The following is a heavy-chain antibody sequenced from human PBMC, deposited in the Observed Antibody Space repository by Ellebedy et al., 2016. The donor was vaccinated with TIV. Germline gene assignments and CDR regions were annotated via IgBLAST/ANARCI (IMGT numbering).Heavy chain of an antibody. V-gene: IGHV1-2*04. J-gene: IGHJ6*02. Sequence: AASVKVSCKASGYTFTGYFKHWVRQAPGQGLEWMGWINPNSGDTNYAQKFQGWVTMTRDTSISTAYMELSSLRSEDTAVYYCARTHTAMLEYNYGMDVWGQGTTVTVSS. CDR3: ARTHTAMLEYNYGMDV. D-gene: IGHD5-18*01. CDR1: GYTFTGYF. CDR2: INPNSGDT.